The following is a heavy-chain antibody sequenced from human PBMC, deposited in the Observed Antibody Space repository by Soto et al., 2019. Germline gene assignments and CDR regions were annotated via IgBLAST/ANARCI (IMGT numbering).Heavy chain of an antibody. J-gene: IGHJ6*02. CDR1: GFTFSSYW. D-gene: IGHD5-12*01. CDR2: IKQDGSEK. V-gene: IGHV3-7*05. Sequence: GGSLRLSCAASGFTFSSYWMSWVRQAPGKGLEWVANIKQDGSEKYYVDSVKGRFTISRDNAKNSLYLQMNSLRAEDTAVYYCARDLDNVDIVATITSYYGMDVWGQGTTVTVSS. CDR3: ARDLDNVDIVATITSYYGMDV.